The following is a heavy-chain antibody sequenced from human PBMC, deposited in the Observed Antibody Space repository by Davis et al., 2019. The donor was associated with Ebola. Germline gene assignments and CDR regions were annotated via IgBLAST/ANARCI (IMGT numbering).Heavy chain of an antibody. CDR1: GFTFSSYA. CDR2: ISSNGGST. D-gene: IGHD3-16*02. J-gene: IGHJ3*02. Sequence: GESLKISCAASGFTFSSYAMHWVRQAPGKGLEYVSAISSNGGSTYYANSVKGRFTISRDNSKNTLYLQMGSLRAEDMAVYYCARGVWGSYHDAFDIWGQGTMVTVSS. V-gene: IGHV3-64*01. CDR3: ARGVWGSYHDAFDI.